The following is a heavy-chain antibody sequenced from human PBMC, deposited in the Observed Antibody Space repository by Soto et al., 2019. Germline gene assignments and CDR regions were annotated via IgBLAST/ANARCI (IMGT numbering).Heavy chain of an antibody. CDR3: ARVVPGAEAWFGP. V-gene: IGHV1-18*01. CDR2: ISLYSDGT. Sequence: AASVKVSCKPSGYTFSNYGITWVLQAPGQPLEWLGWISLYSDGTNYAQKFQGRVSMTTDTSTTTAYMELRSLRSDDTAVYYCARVVPGAEAWFGPWGQGTLVTVSS. D-gene: IGHD2-2*01. CDR1: GYTFSNYG. J-gene: IGHJ5*02.